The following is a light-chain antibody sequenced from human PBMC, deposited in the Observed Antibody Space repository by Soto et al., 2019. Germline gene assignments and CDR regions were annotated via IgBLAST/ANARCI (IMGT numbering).Light chain of an antibody. CDR1: SSDVGGYNY. J-gene: IGLJ2*01. V-gene: IGLV2-14*01. CDR3: SSYTSSSAVV. Sequence: QPVLTQPASVSGSPGQSITISCNGTSSDVGGYNYVSWYQQHPGKAPKLMIYDVSNRPSGVSNRFSGSKSGNTASLTISGLQAEDEADYYCSSYTSSSAVVFGGGTKLTVL. CDR2: DVS.